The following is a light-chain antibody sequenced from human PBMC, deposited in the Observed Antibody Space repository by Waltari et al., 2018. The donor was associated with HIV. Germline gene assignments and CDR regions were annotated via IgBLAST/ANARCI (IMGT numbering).Light chain of an antibody. Sequence: QSVLTQPPSASGTPGPRVNISCSGSSSNIGSYTVNWYKQLPGTAPKLLLYRNNQRPSGVPDRFSGSKSGTSASLAISGLQSEDEADYSCAAWDDSLNGYVFGTGTKVTVL. CDR1: SSNIGSYT. V-gene: IGLV1-44*01. J-gene: IGLJ1*01. CDR3: AAWDDSLNGYV. CDR2: RNN.